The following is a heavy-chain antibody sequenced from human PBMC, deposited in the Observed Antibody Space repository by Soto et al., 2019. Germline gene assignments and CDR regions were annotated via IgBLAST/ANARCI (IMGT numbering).Heavy chain of an antibody. D-gene: IGHD5-12*01. CDR2: INHSGST. V-gene: IGHV4-34*01. Sequence: SETLSLTCAVYGGSFSGYYWSWIRQPPGKGLEWIGEINHSGSTNYNPSLKSRVTISVDTSKNQFSLKLSSVTAADTAVYYCARGLGVATNQNAFDIWGQGTMVTVSS. CDR3: ARGLGVATNQNAFDI. CDR1: GGSFSGYY. J-gene: IGHJ3*02.